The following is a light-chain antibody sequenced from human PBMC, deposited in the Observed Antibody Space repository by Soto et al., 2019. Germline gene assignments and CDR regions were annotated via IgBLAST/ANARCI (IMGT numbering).Light chain of an antibody. J-gene: IGKJ1*01. CDR2: LAS. CDR1: QSLLHSNGYTY. CDR3: MQPLQSWT. Sequence: DSAMTQSPLSLPVSPGVPASIFCRSSQSLLHSNGYTYLAWYLQKPGRSPRLLIYLASNRPSGVPDRFSGSGTGTDFTLKMSSGEAEDVGVYYCMQPLQSWTFGQGSKM. V-gene: IGKV2-28*01.